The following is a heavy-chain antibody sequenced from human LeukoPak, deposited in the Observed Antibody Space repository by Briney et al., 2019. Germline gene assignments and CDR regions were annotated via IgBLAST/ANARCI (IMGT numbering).Heavy chain of an antibody. V-gene: IGHV3-13*01. Sequence: GGSLRLSCAASGFAFSSYDMHWVRQATGKGLECVSAIGTAGDTYYPGSVKGRFTISRENAKNSLYLQMNSLRAGDTAVYYCARATAGHFDYWGQGTLVTVSS. D-gene: IGHD4-17*01. J-gene: IGHJ4*02. CDR3: ARATAGHFDY. CDR1: GFAFSSYD. CDR2: IGTAGDT.